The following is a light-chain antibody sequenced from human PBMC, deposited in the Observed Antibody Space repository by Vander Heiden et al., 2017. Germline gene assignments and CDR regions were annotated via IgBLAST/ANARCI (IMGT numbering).Light chain of an antibody. V-gene: IGKV1-16*02. J-gene: IGKJ2*01. CDR1: QAISNY. Sequence: IQMTRHPSSLSASVGGRVTITCRARQAISNYVGRFQQKPGKARKSLNYAASSLQSGVPAKCSGSGPGTDFNLTSSSLQPEDLATYYCQQYKRYPYTFGQGTKLEIK. CDR2: AAS. CDR3: QQYKRYPYT.